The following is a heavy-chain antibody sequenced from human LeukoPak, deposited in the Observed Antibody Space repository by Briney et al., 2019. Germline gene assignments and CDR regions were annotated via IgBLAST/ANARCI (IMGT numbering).Heavy chain of an antibody. CDR1: GFIFSSYV. J-gene: IGHJ4*02. V-gene: IGHV3-30*04. Sequence: GGSLRLSCAASGFIFSSYVLHWVRQAPGKGLEWVAVISSDGRNKYYADSVMGRFTISRDNSKNRLYLQMNSLRVEDTAVYYCARGLAPANYGDLEPLDSWGQGNLVTVSS. D-gene: IGHD4-17*01. CDR3: ARGLAPANYGDLEPLDS. CDR2: ISSDGRNK.